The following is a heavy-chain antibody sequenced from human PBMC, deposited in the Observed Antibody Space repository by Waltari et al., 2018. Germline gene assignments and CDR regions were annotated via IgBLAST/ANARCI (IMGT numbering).Heavy chain of an antibody. J-gene: IGHJ5*01. D-gene: IGHD2-8*02. CDR2: ISYNGNT. CDR3: ARGYNTGWYNS. Sequence: QVQLQESDPGLVQPSATLSLTCTVAGYSLSHGYYWGWIRLPPGRGLEWIATISYNGNTYYNPSLKSRVTITADTSKNQFSLKLTSVTAADTAIYYCARGYNTGWYNSWGHGTLVTVSS. V-gene: IGHV4-38-2*02. CDR1: GYSLSHGYY.